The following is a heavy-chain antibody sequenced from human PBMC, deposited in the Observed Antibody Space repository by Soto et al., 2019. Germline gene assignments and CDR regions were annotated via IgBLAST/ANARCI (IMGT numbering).Heavy chain of an antibody. CDR1: GGSISRGGYS. CDR3: ARVAVAGTRYDY. V-gene: IGHV4-30-2*01. CDR2: IYHSGST. J-gene: IGHJ4*02. D-gene: IGHD6-19*01. Sequence: PSETLSLTCAVSGGSISRGGYSWSWIRQPPGKGLEWIGYIYHSGSTYYSPSLKSRVTTSVDKSKNQFSLKLSSVTAADTAVYCCARVAVAGTRYDYWGQGTLVTVSS.